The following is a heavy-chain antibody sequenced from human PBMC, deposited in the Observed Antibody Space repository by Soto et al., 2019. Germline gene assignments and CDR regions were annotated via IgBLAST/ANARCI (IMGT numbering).Heavy chain of an antibody. CDR3: ASHATMVYGEYFQH. CDR2: IYYSGST. Sequence: SETLSLTCTVSGGSISSYYWSWIRQPPGKGLEWIGYIYYSGSTNYNPSLKSRVTISVDTSKNQFSLKLSSVTAADTAVYYCASHATMVYGEYFQHWGQGTLVTVSS. J-gene: IGHJ1*01. D-gene: IGHD2-8*01. CDR1: GGSISSYY. V-gene: IGHV4-59*08.